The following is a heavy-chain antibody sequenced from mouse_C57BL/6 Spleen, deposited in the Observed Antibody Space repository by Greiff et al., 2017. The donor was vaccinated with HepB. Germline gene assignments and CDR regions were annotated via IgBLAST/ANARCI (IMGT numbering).Heavy chain of an antibody. CDR3: ARGTTVVATYYAMDY. Sequence: QVQLQQPGAELVMPGASVKLSCKASGYTFTSYWMHWVKQRPGQGLEWIGEIDPSDSYTNYNQKFKGKSTLTVDKSSSTAYMQLSSLTSEDSAVYYCARGTTVVATYYAMDYSGQGTSVTVSS. J-gene: IGHJ4*01. CDR2: IDPSDSYT. CDR1: GYTFTSYW. D-gene: IGHD1-1*01. V-gene: IGHV1-69*01.